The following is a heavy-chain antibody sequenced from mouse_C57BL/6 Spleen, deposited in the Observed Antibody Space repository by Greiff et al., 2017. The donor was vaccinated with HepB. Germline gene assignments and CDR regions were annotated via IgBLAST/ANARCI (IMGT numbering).Heavy chain of an antibody. CDR1: GFTFSDYG. V-gene: IGHV5-17*01. Sequence: EVKLVESGGGLVKPGGSLKLSCAASGFTFSDYGMHWVRQAPEKGLEWVAYISSGSSTIYYADTVKGRFTISRDNAKNTLFLQMTSLRSEDTAMYYCAYYYGGLYYAMDYWGQGTSVTVSS. D-gene: IGHD1-1*01. CDR2: ISSGSSTI. CDR3: AYYYGGLYYAMDY. J-gene: IGHJ4*01.